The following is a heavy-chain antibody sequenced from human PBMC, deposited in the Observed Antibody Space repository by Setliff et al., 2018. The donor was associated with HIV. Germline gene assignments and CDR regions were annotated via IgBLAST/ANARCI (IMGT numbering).Heavy chain of an antibody. V-gene: IGHV1-3*01. Sequence: ASVKVSCKASEYTFTLYGIHWVRQAPGQRPEWVGWINAGNGDTEYSQKFQGRVTITRDTSASTGYMEVNSLRPEDTAVYYCARDRIPKRGYTYREPDFDSWGQGTLVTVSS. J-gene: IGHJ4*02. CDR2: INAGNGDT. CDR1: EYTFTLYG. CDR3: ARDRIPKRGYTYREPDFDS. D-gene: IGHD3-16*02.